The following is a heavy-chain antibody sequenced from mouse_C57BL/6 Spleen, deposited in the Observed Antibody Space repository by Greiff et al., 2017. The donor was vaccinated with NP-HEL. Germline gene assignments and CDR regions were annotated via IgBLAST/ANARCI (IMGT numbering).Heavy chain of an antibody. CDR1: GYTFTSYW. D-gene: IGHD2-3*01. V-gene: IGHV1-55*01. CDR2: IYPGSGST. Sequence: QVQLKQPGAELVKPGASVKMSCKASGYTFTSYWITWVKQRPGQGLEWIGDIYPGSGSTNYNEKFKSKATLTVDTSSSTAYMQLSSLTSEDSAVYYCARLRIYDGYYAPFAYWGQGTLVTVSA. J-gene: IGHJ3*01. CDR3: ARLRIYDGYYAPFAY.